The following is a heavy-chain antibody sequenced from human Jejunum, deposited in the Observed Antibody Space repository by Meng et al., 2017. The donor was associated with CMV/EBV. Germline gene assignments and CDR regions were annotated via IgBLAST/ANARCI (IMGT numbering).Heavy chain of an antibody. V-gene: IGHV1-2*02. CDR2: INPASGAT. J-gene: IGHJ6*02. D-gene: IGHD2-15*01. Sequence: IQWVRRAPGQGLEWMGWINPASGATSYAQKFRGRVTMTRDTSTKTAYMELSRLRPDDTAVYFCAREGDIVFPSTIISYHYAMDVWGQGTTVTVSS. CDR3: AREGDIVFPSTIISYHYAMDV.